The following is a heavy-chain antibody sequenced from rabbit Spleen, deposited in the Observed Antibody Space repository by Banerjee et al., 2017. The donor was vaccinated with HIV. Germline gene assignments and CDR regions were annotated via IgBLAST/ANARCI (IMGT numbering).Heavy chain of an antibody. D-gene: IGHD7-1*01. J-gene: IGHJ6*01. CDR2: IWTSSGTT. Sequence: QEQLKESGGGLVQPGGSLKLSCKASGFTISINYWICWVRRAPGKGLEWIGCIWTSSGTTSYASWAKGRFTISKTSSTTVTLQMTSLTGADTATYFCARGYPGYNYASDLWGPGTLVTVS. CDR1: GFTISINYW. CDR3: ARGYPGYNYASDL. V-gene: IGHV1S45*01.